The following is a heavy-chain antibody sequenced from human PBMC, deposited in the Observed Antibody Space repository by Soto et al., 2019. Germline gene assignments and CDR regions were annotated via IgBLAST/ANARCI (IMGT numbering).Heavy chain of an antibody. J-gene: IGHJ5*02. CDR1: GFSFSSYA. CDR2: ISHDGINK. D-gene: IGHD6-19*01. CDR3: ARDMYSSDYFVKWFEP. V-gene: IGHV3-30-3*01. Sequence: QVRLVESGGGVVQPGRSLRLSCTASGFSFSSYAMYWFRQPPVKGLEWVAVISHDGINKHYADSVKGRVTVSRDNSNHSLDLQLNSLRGEDTAMYYCARDMYSSDYFVKWFEPWGQGTLGTVSS.